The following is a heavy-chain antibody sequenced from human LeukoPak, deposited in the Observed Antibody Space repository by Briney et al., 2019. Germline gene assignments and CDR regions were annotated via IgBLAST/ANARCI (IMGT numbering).Heavy chain of an antibody. CDR3: ARVKANTIFGVVILDAFDI. J-gene: IGHJ3*02. V-gene: IGHV4-59*01. CDR1: GGSISSYD. CDR2: IYYSGST. D-gene: IGHD3-3*01. Sequence: PSETLSLTCTVSGGSISSYDWSWVRQPPGKGLEWIGYIYYSGSTNYNPSLKSRVTISVDTSKNQFSLKLSSVTAADTAVYYCARVKANTIFGVVILDAFDIWGQGTMVTVSS.